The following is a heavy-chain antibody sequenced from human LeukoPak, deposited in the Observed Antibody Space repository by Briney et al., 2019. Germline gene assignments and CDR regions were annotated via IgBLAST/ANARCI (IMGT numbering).Heavy chain of an antibody. CDR1: GFIFSRDV. J-gene: IGHJ4*02. CDR3: AKGSAASRPYYFDY. CDR2: VTDSGAST. V-gene: IGHV3-23*01. Sequence: PGGSLRLSCGASGFIFSRDVMSWVRQASGKGLEWVSAVTDSGASTYYADSVKGRFTISRDNSKNALYLQMNSLRVEDTAVYYCAKGSAASRPYYFDYWGQGTLVTVSS. D-gene: IGHD6-25*01.